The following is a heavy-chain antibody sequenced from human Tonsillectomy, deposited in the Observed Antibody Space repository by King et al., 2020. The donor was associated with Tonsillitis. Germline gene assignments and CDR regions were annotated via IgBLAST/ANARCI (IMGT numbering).Heavy chain of an antibody. CDR1: GYTLTSHG. Sequence: VQLVESGAEVKKPGASVKVSCKASGYTLTSHGISWVRQAPGQGLEWMVWISTYNGNTNYAQKFQGKVTMTTDTSTSTAYMELRSLRSDDTAVYYCARVSGDYEILTGFDYWGQGTLVTVSS. CDR2: ISTYNGNT. V-gene: IGHV1-18*04. CDR3: ARVSGDYEILTGFDY. J-gene: IGHJ4*02. D-gene: IGHD3-9*01.